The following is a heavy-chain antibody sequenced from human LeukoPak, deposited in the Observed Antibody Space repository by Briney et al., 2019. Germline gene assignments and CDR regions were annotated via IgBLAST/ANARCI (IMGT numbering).Heavy chain of an antibody. CDR3: AREVGITFGGVP. CDR1: GYTFTTYG. CDR2: ISTFNGHT. J-gene: IGHJ5*02. V-gene: IGHV1-18*01. D-gene: IGHD3-16*01. Sequence: ASVKVSCKASGYTFTTYGISWVRQAPGHGLEWMGWISTFNGHTNYAQSRQDRVTMTTDTSTSTVYMELSSLISDDTAVYYCAREVGITFGGVPWGQGTLVTVSS.